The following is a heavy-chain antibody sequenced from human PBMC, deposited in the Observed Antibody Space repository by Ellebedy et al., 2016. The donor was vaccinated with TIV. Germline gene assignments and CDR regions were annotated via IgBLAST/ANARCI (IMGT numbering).Heavy chain of an antibody. CDR2: IIPIFGTA. D-gene: IGHD6-6*01. Sequence: SVKVSCXASGGTFSSYAISWVRQAPGQGLEWMGGIIPIFGTANYAQKFQGRVTITADESTSTAYMELSSLRSEDTAVYYCARIPRGSSLEGGGYWGQGTLVTVSS. J-gene: IGHJ4*02. V-gene: IGHV1-69*13. CDR3: ARIPRGSSLEGGGY. CDR1: GGTFSSYA.